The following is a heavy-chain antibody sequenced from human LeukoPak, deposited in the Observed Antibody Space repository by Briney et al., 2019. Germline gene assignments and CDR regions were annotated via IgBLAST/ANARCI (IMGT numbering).Heavy chain of an antibody. J-gene: IGHJ4*02. D-gene: IGHD5-18*01. CDR2: ISSSSSTI. CDR1: GFTFSSYS. V-gene: IGHV3-48*04. Sequence: GGSLRLSCAASGFTFSSYSMNWVRQAPGKGREGVSYISSSSSTIYYADSVKGRFTISRDNAKNSLYLQMNSLRAEDTAVYYCARIVRCSYAYSDWGQGTLVTVSS. CDR3: ARIVRCSYAYSD.